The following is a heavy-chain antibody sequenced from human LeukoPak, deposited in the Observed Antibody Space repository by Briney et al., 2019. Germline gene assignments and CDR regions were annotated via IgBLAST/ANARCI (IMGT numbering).Heavy chain of an antibody. CDR2: IRYDGSNK. CDR1: GFTFSSYG. Sequence: GGSLRLSRAACGFTFSSYGMHWVRQAPGKGLEGVAFIRYDGSNKYYADSVKGRFTISRDNSKNTLYLQMNSLRAEDTAVYYCAKEDYDILTGSAFDYWGQGTLVTVSS. J-gene: IGHJ4*02. D-gene: IGHD3-9*01. V-gene: IGHV3-30*02. CDR3: AKEDYDILTGSAFDY.